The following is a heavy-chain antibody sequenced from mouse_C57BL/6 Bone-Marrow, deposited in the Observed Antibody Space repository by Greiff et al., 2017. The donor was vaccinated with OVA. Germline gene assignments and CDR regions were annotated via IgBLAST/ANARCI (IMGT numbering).Heavy chain of an antibody. Sequence: VKLQQPGTELVKPGASLKLSCKASGYTFTSYWMHWVKQRPGQGLEWIGNINPSNGGTNYNEKFKSKATLTVDKSSSTAYMQLSSLTSEDSAVYYCARLRTGTRREDYWGQGTTLTVSS. CDR1: GYTFTSYW. V-gene: IGHV1-53*01. J-gene: IGHJ2*01. CDR3: ARLRTGTRREDY. D-gene: IGHD4-1*01. CDR2: INPSNGGT.